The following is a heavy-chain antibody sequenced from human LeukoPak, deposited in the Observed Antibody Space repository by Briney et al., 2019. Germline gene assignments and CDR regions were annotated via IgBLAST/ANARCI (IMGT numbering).Heavy chain of an antibody. J-gene: IGHJ5*02. Sequence: GESLKISCKGSGYSFTSYWIGWVRQMPGKGLEWMGIIYPGDSDTRYSPSFQGQVTISADKSISTAYLQWSSLKASDTAMYYRAKLVGYCSGGSCYSGWFDPWGQGTLVTVSS. CDR1: GYSFTSYW. V-gene: IGHV5-51*01. CDR2: IYPGDSDT. CDR3: AKLVGYCSGGSCYSGWFDP. D-gene: IGHD2-15*01.